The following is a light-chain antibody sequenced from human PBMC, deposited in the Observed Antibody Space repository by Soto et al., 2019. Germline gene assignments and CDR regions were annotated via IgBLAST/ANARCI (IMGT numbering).Light chain of an antibody. V-gene: IGLV2-14*01. CDR3: SSYSSTSTLYV. CDR1: SSDIGAYNY. Sequence: QSVLTQPASVSGCPGQSITISCIGTSSDIGAYNYVSWYQQHPGKVPKLMIYEVTNRPSGLSNRFSGSKSGNTASLTISGLQAEDEAEYFCSSYSSTSTLYVFGTGTKVTAL. J-gene: IGLJ1*01. CDR2: EVT.